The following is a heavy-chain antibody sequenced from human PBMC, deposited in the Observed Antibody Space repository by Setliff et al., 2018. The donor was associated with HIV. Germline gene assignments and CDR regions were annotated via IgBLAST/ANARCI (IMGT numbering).Heavy chain of an antibody. Sequence: VKVSCKASGGTFSSYAISWVRQAPGDGLEWVGGIIPTFVTPNYAQKFQGRVTITADESTSTAYMELSSLKSEDTAVYYCARGPYGDYSIQHWGQATLVTSPQ. J-gene: IGHJ1*01. D-gene: IGHD4-17*01. CDR1: GGTFSSYA. V-gene: IGHV1-69*13. CDR3: ARGPYGDYSIQH. CDR2: IIPTFVTP.